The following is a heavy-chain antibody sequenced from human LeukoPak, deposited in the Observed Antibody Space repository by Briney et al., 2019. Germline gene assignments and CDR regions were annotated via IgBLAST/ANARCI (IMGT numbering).Heavy chain of an antibody. D-gene: IGHD3-10*01. CDR3: ARGRWGGNAFDI. CDR1: GASISSTTYY. Sequence: ASETLSLTCTVSGASISSTTYYWGWIRQPPLKGLEWIASIYYSGSTYYNPSLKSRVTISVDTSKNQFSLKMTSVTAADTAVYYCARGRWGGNAFDIWGQGTMVTVSS. V-gene: IGHV4-39*01. J-gene: IGHJ3*02. CDR2: IYYSGST.